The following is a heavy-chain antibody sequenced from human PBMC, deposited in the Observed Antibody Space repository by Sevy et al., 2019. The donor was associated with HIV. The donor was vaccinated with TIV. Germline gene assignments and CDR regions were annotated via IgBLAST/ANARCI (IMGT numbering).Heavy chain of an antibody. V-gene: IGHV3-30*18. CDR1: GFIFDDYG. J-gene: IGHJ6*02. CDR2: ISHGGKK. Sequence: GGSLRLSCVGSGFIFDDYGMHWVRQAPGKGLEWVALISHGGKKYYADSVKGRFTISRDNFKNTLYLQMNTLRRDDTAAYFCTKDPPVYGDFPYGMDVWGQGTTVTAS. CDR3: TKDPPVYGDFPYGMDV. D-gene: IGHD4-17*01.